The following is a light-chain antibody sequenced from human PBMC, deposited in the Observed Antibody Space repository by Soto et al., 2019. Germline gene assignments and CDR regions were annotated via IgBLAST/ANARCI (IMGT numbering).Light chain of an antibody. CDR3: QQYKDWPLT. CDR1: QSVSST. J-gene: IGKJ4*01. CDR2: GAS. V-gene: IGKV3-15*01. Sequence: EIVMTQSPATLSVSPGERATLSCRASQSVSSTVAWYQQKPGQAPRLLIYGASTRATGIPARFSGSGSGTEFTLTISSLQSEDFALYYCQQYKDWPLTFGGGTKVEIK.